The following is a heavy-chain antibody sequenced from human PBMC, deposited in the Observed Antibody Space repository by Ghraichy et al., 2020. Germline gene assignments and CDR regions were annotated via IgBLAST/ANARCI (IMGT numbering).Heavy chain of an antibody. CDR1: GASISSSTYY. CDR2: IYYSGRT. CDR3: ANSNTSYYSSGVSKVPWPVDHDI. D-gene: IGHD2-15*01. J-gene: IGHJ3*02. Sequence: SQTLSLTCGVSGASISSSTYYWGWIRQPPGKGLEWIANIYYSGRTFYNQYLKSRVIISVDTSKNQFFLRLDSVTAADTAFYYFANSNTSYYSSGVSKVPWPVDHDIWGQGTMVAVSS. V-gene: IGHV4-39*01.